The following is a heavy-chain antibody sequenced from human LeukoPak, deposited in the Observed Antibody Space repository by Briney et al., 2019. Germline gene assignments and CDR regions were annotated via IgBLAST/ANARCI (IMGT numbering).Heavy chain of an antibody. CDR3: ARGPITFGGASFDP. D-gene: IGHD3-16*01. CDR2: MNPNSGNT. J-gene: IGHJ5*02. V-gene: IGHV1-8*01. Sequence: ASVKVSCKASGYTFTSYDINWVRQATGQGLEWMGWMNPNSGNTGYAQKFQGRVTMTRNTSISTAYMELSSLRSEDTAAYYCARGPITFGGASFDPWGQGTLVTVSS. CDR1: GYTFTSYD.